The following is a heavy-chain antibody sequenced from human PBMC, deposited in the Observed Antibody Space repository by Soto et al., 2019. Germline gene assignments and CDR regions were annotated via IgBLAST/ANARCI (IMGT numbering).Heavy chain of an antibody. Sequence: TGGSLRLSCAASGFTFSSYGMSWVRQAPGKGLEWVSSISGSGGSTYYADSVKGRFTISRDNSKNTLYLQMNSLRAEGTAVYYCAKASAPGGTYFPLWFWGQGTLVTVSS. V-gene: IGHV3-23*01. J-gene: IGHJ4*02. D-gene: IGHD1-26*01. CDR2: ISGSGGST. CDR3: AKASAPGGTYFPLWF. CDR1: GFTFSSYG.